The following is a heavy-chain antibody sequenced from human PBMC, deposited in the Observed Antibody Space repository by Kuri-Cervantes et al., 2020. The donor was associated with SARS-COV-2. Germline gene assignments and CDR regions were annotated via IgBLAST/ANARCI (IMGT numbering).Heavy chain of an antibody. CDR3: ANLPAAINNYYYYYMDV. J-gene: IGHJ6*03. CDR1: GFTFSDYY. Sequence: GGSLRLSCAASGFTFSDYYMHWIRQAPGKGLEWVSYISSSGTTTYYADSVKGRFTISRDNAKKSLYVQMNSLRAEDTAVYYCANLPAAINNYYYYYMDVWGKGTTVTVSS. CDR2: ISSSGTTT. D-gene: IGHD2-2*02. V-gene: IGHV3-11*01.